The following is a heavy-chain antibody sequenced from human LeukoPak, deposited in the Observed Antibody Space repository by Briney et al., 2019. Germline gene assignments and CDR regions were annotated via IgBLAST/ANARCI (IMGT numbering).Heavy chain of an antibody. CDR3: ARLDTAWGATSSFDY. D-gene: IGHD1-26*01. Sequence: KASETLSLTCTVSGGSISSYYWSWIRQPPGKGLEWIGYIYYSGSTNYNPSLKSRVTISVDTSKNQFSLKLSSVTAADTAVYYCARLDTAWGATSSFDYWGQGTLVTVSS. CDR1: GGSISSYY. V-gene: IGHV4-59*08. CDR2: IYYSGST. J-gene: IGHJ4*02.